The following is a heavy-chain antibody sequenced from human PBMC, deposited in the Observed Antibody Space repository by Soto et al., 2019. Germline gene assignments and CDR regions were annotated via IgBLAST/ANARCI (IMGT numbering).Heavy chain of an antibody. CDR3: ARDLRRPNYDFWGGYIPTYYYGMDV. V-gene: IGHV3-30-3*01. D-gene: IGHD3-3*01. Sequence: QVQLVESGGGVVQPGRSLRLSCAASGFTFSSYAMHWVRQAPGKGLEWVAVISYDGSNKYYADSVKGRFTISRDNSKNTLYLQMNSLRAEDTAVYYCARDLRRPNYDFWGGYIPTYYYGMDVWGQGTTVTVSS. CDR2: ISYDGSNK. J-gene: IGHJ6*02. CDR1: GFTFSSYA.